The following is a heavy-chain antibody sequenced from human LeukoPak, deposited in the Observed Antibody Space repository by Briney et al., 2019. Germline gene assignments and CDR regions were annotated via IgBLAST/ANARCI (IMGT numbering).Heavy chain of an antibody. CDR2: IYYSGST. CDR1: GGSIRSGSHY. Sequence: SETLSLTCTVSGGSIRSGSHYWAWIRQPPGKGLEWIGSIYYSGSTYYNPSLENRVTISIDASKNHFSLKLSSLSAADTSVYYCAKRDDSGGNLVDLWGQGTLVTVS. J-gene: IGHJ4*02. D-gene: IGHD3-22*01. CDR3: AKRDDSGGNLVDL. V-gene: IGHV4-39*02.